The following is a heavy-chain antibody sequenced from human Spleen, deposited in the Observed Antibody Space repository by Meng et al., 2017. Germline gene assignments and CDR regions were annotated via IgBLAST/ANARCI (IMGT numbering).Heavy chain of an antibody. D-gene: IGHD6-25*01. J-gene: IGHJ4*02. CDR1: GYTFAAYY. CDR2: INPKSGDT. Sequence: QVPLLHSGPAVKKPGASVKLSCKPAGYTFAAYYIHWVRRAPGQGLEWMGRINPKSGDTHYAQKFQARVTMTGDTSISTAYMELSGLRSDDTAMYYCARDEDISAAGKLFGDYWGQGTLVTVSS. V-gene: IGHV1-2*06. CDR3: ARDEDISAAGKLFGDY.